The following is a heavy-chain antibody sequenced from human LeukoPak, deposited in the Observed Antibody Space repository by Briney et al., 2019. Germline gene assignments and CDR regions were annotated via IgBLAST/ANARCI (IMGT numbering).Heavy chain of an antibody. V-gene: IGHV3-23*01. Sequence: QSGGSLRLSCAASGFTFSSYAMSWVRQAPGKGLEWVSGISASGANRYYADSVKGRFTISRDNSRDTLSVQINSLRAEDTAVYYCAKLQSVVIPAAMLGFDYWGQGILVTVSS. CDR1: GFTFSSYA. D-gene: IGHD2-2*01. CDR2: ISASGANR. CDR3: AKLQSVVIPAAMLGFDY. J-gene: IGHJ4*02.